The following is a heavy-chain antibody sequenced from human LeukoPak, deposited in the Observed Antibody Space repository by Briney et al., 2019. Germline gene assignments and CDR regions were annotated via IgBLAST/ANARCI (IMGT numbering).Heavy chain of an antibody. D-gene: IGHD1-26*01. V-gene: IGHV5-51*01. Sequence: GESLKISWKGSGYSFTTYWIAWVRQMPGKGLEWMGIIYPGDSETRYSPSFQGQVTISADKSISTAYLQWSSLKASDTAMYYCARPGMEGATTDAFDIWGQGTMVTVSS. CDR3: ARPGMEGATTDAFDI. CDR2: IYPGDSET. J-gene: IGHJ3*02. CDR1: GYSFTTYW.